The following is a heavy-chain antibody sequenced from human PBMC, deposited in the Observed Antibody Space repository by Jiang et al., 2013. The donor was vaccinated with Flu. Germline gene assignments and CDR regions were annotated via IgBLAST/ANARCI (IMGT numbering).Heavy chain of an antibody. J-gene: IGHJ4*02. Sequence: GSGLVKPSETLSLTCAVSGGSISSYYWSWIRQPAGKGLEWIGRIYNYNPSLKSRVTMSVDTSKNQFSLKLSSVTAADTAVYYCARVNVPFYYFDYWGQGTLVTVSS. V-gene: IGHV4-4*07. CDR1: GGSISSYY. D-gene: IGHD3-3*01. CDR3: ARVNVPFYYFDY. CDR2: IY.